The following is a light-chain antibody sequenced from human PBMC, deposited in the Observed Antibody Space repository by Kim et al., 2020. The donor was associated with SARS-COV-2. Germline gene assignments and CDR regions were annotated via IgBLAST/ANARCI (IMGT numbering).Light chain of an antibody. CDR2: TAS. CDR3: QKYDAAPLT. CDR1: QGIRNY. J-gene: IGKJ4*01. V-gene: IGKV1-27*01. Sequence: SSVGDIITITCRASQGIRNYLAWFQQKPGKVPKLLIYTASTLQPGVPSRFSGSGSGTDFTLTISSLQPEDVATYYCQKYDAAPLTFGGGTKVDIK.